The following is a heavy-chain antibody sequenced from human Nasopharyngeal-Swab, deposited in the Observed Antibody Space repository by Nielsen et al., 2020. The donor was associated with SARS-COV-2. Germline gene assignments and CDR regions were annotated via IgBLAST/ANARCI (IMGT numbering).Heavy chain of an antibody. D-gene: IGHD6-19*01. Sequence: GGSLRLSCTASGFTFGDYAMSWVRQAPGKGLEWVGFIRSTAYGGTTEYAASVKGRFTISRDDSKSIAYLQMNSLKTEDTAVYYCTRVIRIAVAGTLYYYYYYYMDVWGKGTTVTVSS. J-gene: IGHJ6*03. CDR1: GFTFGDYA. CDR2: IRSTAYGGTT. CDR3: TRVIRIAVAGTLYYYYYYYMDV. V-gene: IGHV3-49*04.